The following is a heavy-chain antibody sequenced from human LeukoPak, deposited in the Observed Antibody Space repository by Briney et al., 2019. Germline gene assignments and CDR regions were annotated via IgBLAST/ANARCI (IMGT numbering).Heavy chain of an antibody. CDR2: INTDGSST. D-gene: IGHD3-10*01. CDR1: GFTFSSYW. J-gene: IGHJ4*02. Sequence: PGGSLRLSCAASGFTFSSYWMHWVRQAPGKGLVWVSRINTDGSSTSYADSVKGRFTISRDNAKNSLFLQMNSLRAEDTAVYYCARARGAGPGAHFDYWGQGTPVIVSS. CDR3: ARARGAGPGAHFDY. V-gene: IGHV3-74*01.